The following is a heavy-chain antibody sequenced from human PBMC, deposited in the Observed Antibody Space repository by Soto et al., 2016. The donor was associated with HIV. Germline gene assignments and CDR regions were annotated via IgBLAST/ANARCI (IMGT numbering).Heavy chain of an antibody. CDR2: IYSGGST. CDR1: GLTVSSNQ. Sequence: EEQLVETGGGLIQPGGSLRLSCAASGLTVSSNQMNWVRQAPGKGLEWVSVIYSGGSTYYADSVKGRFTISRDNSKNTLYLQMNSLRAEDTAVYYCARDKRMEGVTPFTYSYYGMDVWGQGTTVTVSS. V-gene: IGHV3-53*02. J-gene: IGHJ6*02. D-gene: IGHD3-10*01. CDR3: ARDKRMEGVTPFTYSYYGMDV.